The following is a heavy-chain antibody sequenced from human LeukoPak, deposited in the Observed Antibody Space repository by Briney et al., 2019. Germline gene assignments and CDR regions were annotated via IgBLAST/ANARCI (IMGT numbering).Heavy chain of an antibody. CDR3: ARAIFAAGYFQH. Sequence: ASVKVSCKASGYTFTGYYMHWVRQAPGQGLEWMGWINPNSGGTNYAQKFQGRVTMTRDTSISTAYMELSRLRSDDTAVYYCARAIFAAGYFQHWGQGTLVTVSS. J-gene: IGHJ1*01. V-gene: IGHV1-2*02. CDR2: INPNSGGT. D-gene: IGHD3-9*01. CDR1: GYTFTGYY.